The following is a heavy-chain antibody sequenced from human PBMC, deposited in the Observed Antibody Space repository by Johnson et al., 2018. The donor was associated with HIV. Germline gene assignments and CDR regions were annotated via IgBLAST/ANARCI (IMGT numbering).Heavy chain of an antibody. J-gene: IGHJ3*02. CDR1: GFTFSSYA. CDR3: ARDKVDDAFDI. V-gene: IGHV3-30-3*01. Sequence: QVQLVESGGGLVQPGGSLRLSCAAFGFTFSSYAMHWVRQAPGKGLEWVAVISYDGSNKYYADSVKGRFTISRDNSKNTLYLQMNSLRAEDTAVYYCARDKVDDAFDIWGQGTMVTVSS. CDR2: ISYDGSNK. D-gene: IGHD1-26*01.